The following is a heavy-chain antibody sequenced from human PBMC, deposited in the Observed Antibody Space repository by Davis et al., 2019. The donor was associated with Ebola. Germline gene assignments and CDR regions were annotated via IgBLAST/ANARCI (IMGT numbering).Heavy chain of an antibody. J-gene: IGHJ4*02. CDR1: GFTFSSFG. D-gene: IGHD3-9*01. V-gene: IGHV3-33*01. CDR3: AAINYDIFTGYYQDY. CDR2: IWYDGSNE. Sequence: GESLKIPCAASGFTFSSFGMHWVRQAPGKGLVWLALIWYDGSNEYYVDSVTGRFTISRANSKSTLFLQMNSLRAENTDVYYCAAINYDIFTGYYQDYWGQGTQVTVSS.